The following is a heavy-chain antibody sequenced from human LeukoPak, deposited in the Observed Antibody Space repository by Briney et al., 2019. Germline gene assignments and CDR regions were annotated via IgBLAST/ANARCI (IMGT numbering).Heavy chain of an antibody. CDR2: ISSSSSYI. CDR3: ATDYDILTGYPGSLGGGDY. D-gene: IGHD3-9*01. J-gene: IGHJ4*02. CDR1: GFTFSSYS. Sequence: KPGGSLRLSCAASGFTFSSYSMNWVRQAPGKGLEWVSSISSSSSYIYYADSVKGRFTISRDNSKNTLYLQMNSLRAEDTAVYYCATDYDILTGYPGSLGGGDYWGQGTLVTVSS. V-gene: IGHV3-21*04.